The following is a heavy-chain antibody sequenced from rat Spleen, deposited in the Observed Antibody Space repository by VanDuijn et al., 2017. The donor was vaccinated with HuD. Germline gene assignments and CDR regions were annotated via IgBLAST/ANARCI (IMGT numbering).Heavy chain of an antibody. J-gene: IGHJ2*01. Sequence: EVQLVESGGGLVQPGRSMKLSCAASGFTFSDNYMAWVRQAPTKGLEWVAYISTGGVNTYYRDSVKGRFTVSRDNAKSTLNLQMDSLRSEDTATYYCSTAGSGLDYYYAGGFDYWGQGVMVTVSS. CDR2: ISTGGVNT. CDR3: STAGSGLDYYYAGGFDY. CDR1: GFTFSDNY. D-gene: IGHD1-6*01. V-gene: IGHV5-25*01.